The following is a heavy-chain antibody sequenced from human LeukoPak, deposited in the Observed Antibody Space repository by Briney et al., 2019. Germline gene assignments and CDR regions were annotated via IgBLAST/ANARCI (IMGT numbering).Heavy chain of an antibody. Sequence: PGGSLRLSCSASGFTFSSYAMHWVRQAPGKGLEYVSAISSNGGSTYYADSVKGRFTISRDNSKNTLYLQMNSLRAEDTAVYYCARGSSWYYNYWGQGTLVTVSS. D-gene: IGHD6-13*01. CDR3: ARGSSWYYNY. CDR2: ISSNGGST. V-gene: IGHV3-64*04. J-gene: IGHJ4*02. CDR1: GFTFSSYA.